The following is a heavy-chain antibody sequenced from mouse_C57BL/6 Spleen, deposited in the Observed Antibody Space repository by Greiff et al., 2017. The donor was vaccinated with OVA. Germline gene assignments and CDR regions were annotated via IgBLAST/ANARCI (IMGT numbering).Heavy chain of an antibody. CDR1: GYAFSSYW. D-gene: IGHD1-1*01. Sequence: QVQLKESGPELVKPGASVKISCKASGYAFSSYWMNWVKQRPGKGLEWIGRIYHGDGDTNYNGKFKGKATMTEYQSSGTAHMQRSSLTSDESAVYFWARSLEYDGSSYCYAMEYWGQGTPVTVSS. V-gene: IGHV1-82*01. CDR3: ARSLEYDGSSYCYAMEY. CDR2: IYHGDGDT. J-gene: IGHJ4*01.